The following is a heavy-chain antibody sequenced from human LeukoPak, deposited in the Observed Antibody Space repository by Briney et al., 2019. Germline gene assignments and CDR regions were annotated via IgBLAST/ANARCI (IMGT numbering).Heavy chain of an antibody. D-gene: IGHD3-22*01. V-gene: IGHV3-21*01. Sequence: AGGPLRPPSGALGFTFPNNSLKWGRQAPGKGLGGVASISGSGSYIYYEESVKGRFTISRDNAKNSLYLQMNSLRDEDTAVYYCARGGRSSGYYPKNWGQGTLVTVSS. CDR3: ARGGRSSGYYPKN. CDR1: GFTFPNNS. J-gene: IGHJ4*02. CDR2: ISGSGSYI.